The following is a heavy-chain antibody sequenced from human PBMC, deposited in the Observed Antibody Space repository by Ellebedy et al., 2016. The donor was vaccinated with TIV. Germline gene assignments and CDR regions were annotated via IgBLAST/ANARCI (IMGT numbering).Heavy chain of an antibody. Sequence: SETLSLTXTLSGYSISSGYYWGCIRQPPGKGLEWIGSIYHSGSTYYNPSLKSRVTISVDTSKNQFSLKLSSVTAADTAVYYCARVAVAGTPQWGQGTLVTVSS. J-gene: IGHJ4*02. CDR2: IYHSGST. V-gene: IGHV4-38-2*02. D-gene: IGHD6-19*01. CDR1: GYSISSGYY. CDR3: ARVAVAGTPQ.